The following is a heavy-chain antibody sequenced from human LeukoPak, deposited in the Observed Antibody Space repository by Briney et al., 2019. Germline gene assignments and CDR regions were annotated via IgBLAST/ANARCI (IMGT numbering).Heavy chain of an antibody. Sequence: GGSLRLSCAASGFTFSSYEMNWVRQAPGKGLEWVSVIYSGGSTYYVDSVKGRFTISRDNSKSTLYIQMNSLRAEDTAVYYCARAKPKNMVRGLIMRRESRYYFDYWGQGTLVTVSS. CDR1: GFTFSSYE. J-gene: IGHJ4*02. CDR2: IYSGGST. CDR3: ARAKPKNMVRGLIMRRESRYYFDY. V-gene: IGHV3-53*01. D-gene: IGHD3-10*01.